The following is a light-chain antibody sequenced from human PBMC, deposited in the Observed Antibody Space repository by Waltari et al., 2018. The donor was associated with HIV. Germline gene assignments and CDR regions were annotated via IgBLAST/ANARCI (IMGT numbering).Light chain of an antibody. CDR2: RRY. Sequence: QSVLTQPPSASGTPGQRVTISCSGDSSISGRNFVNWYHQLPGTAPKRLIYRRYQRPSGVPGRFSGSKSGSSASLAISGLRSEDEAVYYCAAWDDNLRGVFGGGTKLTVL. V-gene: IGLV1-47*01. J-gene: IGLJ2*01. CDR1: SSISGRNF. CDR3: AAWDDNLRGV.